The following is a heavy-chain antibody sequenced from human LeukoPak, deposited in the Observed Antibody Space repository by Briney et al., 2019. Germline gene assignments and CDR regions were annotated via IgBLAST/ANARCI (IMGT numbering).Heavy chain of an antibody. CDR3: AKVSAWAMVGATYFDY. CDR2: ITGSGGNT. D-gene: IGHD1-26*01. V-gene: IGHV3-23*01. J-gene: IGHJ4*02. CDR1: GFTFSNYA. Sequence: PGGSLRLSCAASGFTFSNYAMSWVRQAPGKGLEWVSIITGSGGNTYYADSVKGRFTISRDNSKNTVYLQMNSLRAEDTAVYYCAKVSAWAMVGATYFDYWGQGTLVTVSS.